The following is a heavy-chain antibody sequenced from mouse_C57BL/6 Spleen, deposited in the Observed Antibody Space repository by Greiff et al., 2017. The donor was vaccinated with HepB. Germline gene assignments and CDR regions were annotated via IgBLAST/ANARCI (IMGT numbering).Heavy chain of an antibody. V-gene: IGHV5-6*01. Sequence: EVQGVESGGDLVKPGGSLKLSCAASGFTFSSYGMSWVRQTPDKRLEWVATISSGGSYTYYPDSVKGRFTISRDNAKNTLYLQMSSLKSEDTAMYYCARRGGNHWYFDVWGTGTTVTVSS. J-gene: IGHJ1*03. CDR3: ARRGGNHWYFDV. CDR1: GFTFSSYG. CDR2: ISSGGSYT. D-gene: IGHD2-1*01.